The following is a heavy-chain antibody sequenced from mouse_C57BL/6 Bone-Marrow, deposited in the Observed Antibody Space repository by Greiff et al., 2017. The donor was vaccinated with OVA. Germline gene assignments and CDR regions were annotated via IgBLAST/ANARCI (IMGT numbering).Heavy chain of an antibody. Sequence: QVQLQQSGAELVRPGTSVKVSCKASGYAFTNYLIEWVKQRPGQGLEWIGVINPGSGGTNYNEKFKGKATLTADKSSSTAYMQLSSLTSEDSAVYFCARWGLQYWYFDVWGTGTTVTVSS. CDR1: GYAFTNYL. V-gene: IGHV1-54*01. D-gene: IGHD2-13*01. J-gene: IGHJ1*03. CDR3: ARWGLQYWYFDV. CDR2: INPGSGGT.